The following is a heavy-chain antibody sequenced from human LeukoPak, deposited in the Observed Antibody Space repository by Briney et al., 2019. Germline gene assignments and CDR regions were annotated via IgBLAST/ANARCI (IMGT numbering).Heavy chain of an antibody. CDR2: IYYSGST. CDR3: ARGMVRGVIKTSDRDNWFDP. Sequence: SETLSLTCTVSGGSLSSGDYYWSWIRQPPGKGLEWIGYIYYSGSTYYNPSLKSRVTISVDTSKNQFSLKLSSVTAADTAVYYCARGMVRGVIKTSDRDNWFDPWGQGTLVTVSS. J-gene: IGHJ5*02. D-gene: IGHD3-10*01. V-gene: IGHV4-30-4*01. CDR1: GGSLSSGDYY.